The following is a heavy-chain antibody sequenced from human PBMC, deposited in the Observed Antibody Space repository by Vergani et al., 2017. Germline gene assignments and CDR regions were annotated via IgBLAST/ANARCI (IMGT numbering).Heavy chain of an antibody. Sequence: QVQLVESGGGVVQPGRSLRLSCAASGFTFSSYAMHWVRQAPGKGMEWVAVISYDGSNKYYADSVKGRFTISRDNSKKTLYLQMNSLRAEDTAVYYCARDWGPWDIVVVGNYWGQGTLVTVSS. V-gene: IGHV3-30-3*01. J-gene: IGHJ4*02. CDR2: ISYDGSNK. CDR1: GFTFSSYA. D-gene: IGHD2-2*01. CDR3: ARDWGPWDIVVVGNY.